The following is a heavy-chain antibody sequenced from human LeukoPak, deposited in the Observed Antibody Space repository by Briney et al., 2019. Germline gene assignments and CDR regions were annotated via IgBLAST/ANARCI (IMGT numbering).Heavy chain of an antibody. Sequence: GGSLRLSCAASGFTFSSYAMHWVRQAPGKGLEWVAVISYDGSNKYYADSVKGRFTISRDNVKNTLYLQMNSLRAEDTAVYYCARGSRGWYAYWGQGTPVTVSS. CDR3: ARGSRGWYAY. CDR1: GFTFSSYA. D-gene: IGHD6-19*01. J-gene: IGHJ4*02. V-gene: IGHV3-30-3*01. CDR2: ISYDGSNK.